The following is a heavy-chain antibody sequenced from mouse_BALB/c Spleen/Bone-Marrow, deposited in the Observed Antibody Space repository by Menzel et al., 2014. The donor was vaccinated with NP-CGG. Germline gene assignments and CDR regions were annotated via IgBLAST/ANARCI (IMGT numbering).Heavy chain of an antibody. D-gene: IGHD2-1*01. CDR2: IWRGGST. J-gene: IGHJ2*01. Sequence: VQLQQSGPSLVQPSQSLSITCTVSGFSLTSYGVHWVRQSPGKGLEWLGLIWRGGSTDYNAAFMSRLSITKDNSKSQVFFKMNSLQADDTAIYYRAKRGNYGYFDYWGQGTTLTVSS. CDR1: GFSLTSYG. V-gene: IGHV2-5-1*01. CDR3: AKRGNYGYFDY.